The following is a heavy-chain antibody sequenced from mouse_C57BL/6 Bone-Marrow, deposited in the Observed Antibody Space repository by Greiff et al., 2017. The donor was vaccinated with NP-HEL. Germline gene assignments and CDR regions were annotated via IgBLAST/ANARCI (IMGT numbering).Heavy chain of an antibody. CDR1: GFTFSSYA. CDR3: ARDGDCAPGC. J-gene: IGHJ4*01. V-gene: IGHV5-4*03. CDR2: ISDGGSYT. Sequence: EVMLVESGGGLVKPGGSLKLSCAASGFTFSSYAMSWVRQTPEKRLEWVATISDGGSYTYYPDNVNGRFTISSANAKNNLYLQKSHLKSEGKAMYYRARDGDCAPGCWGQGTSVTVCS. D-gene: IGHD2-3*01.